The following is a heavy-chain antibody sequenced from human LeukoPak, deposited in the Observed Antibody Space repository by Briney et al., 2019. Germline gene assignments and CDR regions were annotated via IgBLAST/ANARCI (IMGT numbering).Heavy chain of an antibody. Sequence: SETLSLTCTVSGSCISSFYWSWIRQPPGKGLEWIGYIYYSGSTNYNPSLKSRVTISVDTSKNQFSLKLSSVTAADTAVYYCARRRRYSYGYTDDAFDIWGQGTMVTVSS. D-gene: IGHD5-18*01. CDR1: GSCISSFY. J-gene: IGHJ3*02. CDR2: IYYSGST. CDR3: ARRRRYSYGYTDDAFDI. V-gene: IGHV4-59*08.